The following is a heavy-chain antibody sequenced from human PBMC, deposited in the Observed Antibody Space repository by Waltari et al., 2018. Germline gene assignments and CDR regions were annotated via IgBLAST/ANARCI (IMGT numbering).Heavy chain of an antibody. CDR1: GGTFSTSG. D-gene: IGHD1-26*01. Sequence: QFQLVQSGAEVKKPGSSVKVSCKAAGGTFSTSGISWVRQAPGQGPEWMGGIIPIRGTSKYAQKFQDRITISADESTSTVYMELSSLRSEDTALYYCSRTYRGSHWACDSWGQGTLVTVSS. V-gene: IGHV1-69*11. J-gene: IGHJ5*01. CDR2: IIPIRGTS. CDR3: SRTYRGSHWACDS.